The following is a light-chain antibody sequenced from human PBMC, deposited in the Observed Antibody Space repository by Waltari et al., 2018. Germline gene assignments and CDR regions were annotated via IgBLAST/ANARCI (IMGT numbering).Light chain of an antibody. CDR2: AVS. CDR1: HSVGSSY. V-gene: IGKV3-20*01. Sequence: IVLTQSPGTLPSSPGERATLSCWASHSVGSSYLAWFQQKPGQAPRLLIYAVSSRATGIPDRLSGSGSGTDFTLTINRLEPEDSAVYYCQQYGSPPYTFGQGTKLEL. CDR3: QQYGSPPYT. J-gene: IGKJ2*01.